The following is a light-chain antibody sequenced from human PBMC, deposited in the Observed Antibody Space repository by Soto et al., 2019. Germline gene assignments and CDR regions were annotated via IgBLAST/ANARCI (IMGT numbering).Light chain of an antibody. V-gene: IGLV2-14*01. J-gene: IGLJ1*01. Sequence: QSALTQPASVSGSPGQSVTISCTGTSSDIGAYNLVSWYQHHPDKAPKLMISEVSNRPSGVSDRFSGSKSGNTASLTISGLQSEGEADYYCASLNTTNFVLGTGTKLTVL. CDR1: SSDIGAYNL. CDR3: ASLNTTNFV. CDR2: EVS.